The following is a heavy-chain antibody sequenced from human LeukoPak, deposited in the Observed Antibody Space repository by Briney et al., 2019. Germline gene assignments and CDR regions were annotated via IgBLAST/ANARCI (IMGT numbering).Heavy chain of an antibody. CDR3: AKDSGHVQDFWSGYYDY. V-gene: IGHV3-30*18. CDR2: ISYDGSNK. Sequence: GGSLRLSCAASGFTFSSYGMHWVRQAPGKGLEWVAVISYDGSNKYYADSVKGRFTISRDNSKNTLYLQMNSLRAEDTAVYYCAKDSGHVQDFWSGYYDYWGQGTLVTVSS. CDR1: GFTFSSYG. D-gene: IGHD3-3*01. J-gene: IGHJ4*02.